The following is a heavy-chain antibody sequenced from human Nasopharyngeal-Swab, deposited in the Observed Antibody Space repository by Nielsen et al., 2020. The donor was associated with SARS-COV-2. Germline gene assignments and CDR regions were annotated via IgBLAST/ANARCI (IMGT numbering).Heavy chain of an antibody. D-gene: IGHD2-21*01. CDR1: GFTFSSYS. V-gene: IGHV3-64D*06. CDR2: ISSNGGST. CDR3: VKEQVRGDCFDY. J-gene: IGHJ4*02. Sequence: GGSLRLSCAASGFTFSSYSMNWVRQAPGKGLEYVSAISSNGGSTYYADSVKGRFTISRDNSKNTLYLQMSSLRAEDTAVYYCVKEQVRGDCFDYWGQGTLVTVSS.